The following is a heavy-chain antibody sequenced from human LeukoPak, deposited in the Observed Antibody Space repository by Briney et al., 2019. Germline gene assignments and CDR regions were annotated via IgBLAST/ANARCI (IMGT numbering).Heavy chain of an antibody. CDR3: ATLGIDPNYYGMDV. CDR1: GFIFSSYA. J-gene: IGHJ6*02. V-gene: IGHV3-64D*06. CDR2: VSSNGGST. D-gene: IGHD2-2*03. Sequence: GGSLRLSCSASGFIFSSYAMHWVRQAPGKGLEYVSAVSSNGGSTFYADSVKGRFTISRDNSKNTLYLQMSGLRVEDTAVYYCATLGIDPNYYGMDVWGQGTTVTVSS.